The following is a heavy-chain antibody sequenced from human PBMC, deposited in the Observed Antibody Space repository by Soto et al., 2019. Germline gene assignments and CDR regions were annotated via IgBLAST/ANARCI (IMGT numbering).Heavy chain of an antibody. CDR1: GASIRSTTYY. CDR2: IYYSGTT. J-gene: IGHJ5*02. V-gene: IGHV4-39*01. D-gene: IGHD1-1*01. Sequence: PSETLSLTCTVSGASIRSTTYYWAWIRQPPGKGLEWIGSIYYSGTTYYNPSLKSRFTISVDTSKNQFSLKLDSVSAADTSVYYCASHWSSSGNNWFDPWGQGTLVTVSS. CDR3: ASHWSSSGNNWFDP.